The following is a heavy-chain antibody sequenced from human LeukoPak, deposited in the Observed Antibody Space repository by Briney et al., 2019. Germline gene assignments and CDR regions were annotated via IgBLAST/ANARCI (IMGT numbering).Heavy chain of an antibody. CDR2: INPNSGGT. V-gene: IGHV1-2*04. CDR3: ARRGDRFCTSRNCPPHNYFYYMDV. Sequence: ASVKVSCKASGYTFTGYYMHWVRQAPGQGLEWMGWINPNSGGTNYAQKFQGWVTMTRDTSISTAYMELSRLRSDDTAVYYCARRGDRFCTSRNCPPHNYFYYMDVWGNGTTVAVSS. D-gene: IGHD2-8*01. CDR1: GYTFTGYY. J-gene: IGHJ6*03.